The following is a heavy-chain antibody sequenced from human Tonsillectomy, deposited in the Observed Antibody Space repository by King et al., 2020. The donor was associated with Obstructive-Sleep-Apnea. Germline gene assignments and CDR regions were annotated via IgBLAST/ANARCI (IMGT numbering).Heavy chain of an antibody. CDR3: AKVMYDYDSSGYSGPFDY. V-gene: IGHV3-30*02. CDR1: GFTFSSYG. CDR2: IRYDGSNK. J-gene: IGHJ4*02. Sequence: VQLVESGGGVVQPGGSLRLSCAASGFTFSSYGMHWVRQAPGKGLEWVAFIRYDGSNKYYADSVKGRFTISRDNSKNTLYLQMNSLRAEDTAVYYCAKVMYDYDSSGYSGPFDYWGQGTLVTVSS. D-gene: IGHD3-22*01.